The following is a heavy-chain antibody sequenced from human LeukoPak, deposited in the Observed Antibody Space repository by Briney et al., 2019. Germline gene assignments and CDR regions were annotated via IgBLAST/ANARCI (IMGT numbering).Heavy chain of an antibody. CDR2: ISGSSTHI. CDR1: LFTFSSYG. D-gene: IGHD6-13*01. CDR3: ARYISWWDV. Sequence: SGGCLRLSCAVSLFTFSSYGMHWVRQAPGKGLEWVSAISGSSTHIYYADSVRGRFTISRDNAKNSLYLQMNSLRAEDTAVYYCARYISWWDVWGKGTTVTISS. J-gene: IGHJ6*04. V-gene: IGHV3-21*01.